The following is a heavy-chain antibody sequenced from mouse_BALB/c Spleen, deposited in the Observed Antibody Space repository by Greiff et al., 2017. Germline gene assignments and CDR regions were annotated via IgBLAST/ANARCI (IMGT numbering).Heavy chain of an antibody. Sequence: EVHLVESGGGLVQPGGSLKLSCAASGFTFSSYGMSWVRQTPDKRLELVATINSNGGSTYYPDSVKGRFTISRDNAKNTLYLQMSSLKSEDTAMYYCARASYDGYFDYWGQGTTLTVSS. CDR1: GFTFSSYG. CDR2: INSNGGST. J-gene: IGHJ2*01. CDR3: ARASYDGYFDY. D-gene: IGHD2-14*01. V-gene: IGHV5-6-3*01.